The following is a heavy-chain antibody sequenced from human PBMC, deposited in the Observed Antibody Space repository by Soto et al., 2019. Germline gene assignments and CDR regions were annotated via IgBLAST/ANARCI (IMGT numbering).Heavy chain of an antibody. J-gene: IGHJ4*02. Sequence: QVHLVQSGAEVKKAGSSVKVSCKAPGGTFKNNGISWVRQAPGQGLEWMGGIIPVFGTTNYAQKFQGGLTITADDFTSTVYMELSRLRYEDTAVYYCARENGVAVATILYYFDYWGPGTLVTVSS. V-gene: IGHV1-69*01. CDR3: ARENGVAVATILYYFDY. D-gene: IGHD5-12*01. CDR2: IIPVFGTT. CDR1: GGTFKNNG.